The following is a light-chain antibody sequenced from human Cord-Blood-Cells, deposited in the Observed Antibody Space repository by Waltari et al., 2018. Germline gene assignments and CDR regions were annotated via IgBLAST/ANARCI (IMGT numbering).Light chain of an antibody. CDR2: RNN. CDR3: AAWDDSLSGYV. V-gene: IGLV1-47*01. CDR1: SSNIGSNY. Sequence: QSVLTQPPSASGTPGQRVTISCSGSSSNIGSNYVSWYQQLPGTAPKLLIYRNNQRPSGFPDPFSGAKSGTSASLAISGLRSEDEADYYCAAWDDSLSGYVFGTGTKVTVL. J-gene: IGLJ1*01.